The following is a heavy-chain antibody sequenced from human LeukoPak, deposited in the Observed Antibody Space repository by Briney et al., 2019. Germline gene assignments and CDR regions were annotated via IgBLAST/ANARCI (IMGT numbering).Heavy chain of an antibody. V-gene: IGHV1-69*13. J-gene: IGHJ4*02. D-gene: IGHD6-6*01. CDR2: IIPIFGTA. CDR1: GGTFSSYA. CDR3: ARARSGHIAARLDY. Sequence: GASVKVSCKASGGTFSSYAISWVRQAPGQGLEWMGGIIPIFGTANYAQKFQGRVTITADESTSTAYMELSSLRSDDTAVYYCARARSGHIAARLDYWGQGTLVTVSS.